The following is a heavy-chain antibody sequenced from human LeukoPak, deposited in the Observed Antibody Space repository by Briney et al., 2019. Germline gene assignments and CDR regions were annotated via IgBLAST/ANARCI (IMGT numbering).Heavy chain of an antibody. CDR3: ARDFSSYYANSAYYGDTWFDY. V-gene: IGHV3-30*04. J-gene: IGHJ4*02. CDR1: GFTFSSHA. Sequence: QSGGSLRLSCAASGFTFSSHAMHWVRQAPGKGLEWVAVISYDGSNKYYADSVKGRFTISRDNSKNTLYLQMNSLRAEDTAVYYCARDFSSYYANSAYYGDTWFDYWGQGTLVTVSS. D-gene: IGHD3-22*01. CDR2: ISYDGSNK.